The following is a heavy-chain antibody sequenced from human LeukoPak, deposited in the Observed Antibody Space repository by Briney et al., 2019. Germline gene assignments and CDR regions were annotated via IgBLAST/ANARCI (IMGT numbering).Heavy chain of an antibody. V-gene: IGHV1-69*13. CDR2: IIPIFGTA. CDR3: ARDRYYYDSSGYRDAFDI. J-gene: IGHJ3*02. Sequence: GASVKVSCKASGGTFSSYAISWERQAPGQGLEWMGGIIPIFGTANYAQKFQGRVTITADESTSTAYMELSSLRSEDTAVYYCARDRYYYDSSGYRDAFDIWGQGTMVTVSS. D-gene: IGHD3-22*01. CDR1: GGTFSSYA.